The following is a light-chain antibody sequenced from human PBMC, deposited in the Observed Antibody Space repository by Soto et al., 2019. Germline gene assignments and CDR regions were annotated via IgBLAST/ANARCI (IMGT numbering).Light chain of an antibody. CDR3: RRSFSTPRS. CDR2: AAS. J-gene: IGKJ4*01. V-gene: IGKV1-39*01. Sequence: DIQMTQSPSSLSASVGDRVTITSRASQIISSYLHWYQQKPGKAPKLLIYAASSLQSGVQSRFSGSGSGTDFTLTISSLQTEDFATYYCRRSFSTPRSFGGGTKVEIK. CDR1: QIISSY.